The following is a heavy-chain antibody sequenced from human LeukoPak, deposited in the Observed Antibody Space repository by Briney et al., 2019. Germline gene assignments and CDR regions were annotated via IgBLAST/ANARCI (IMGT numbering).Heavy chain of an antibody. V-gene: IGHV3-30*02. CDR2: IRYDGSNK. Sequence: PGGSLRLSCAASGFTLSSSGMHWVRQAPGKGLEWVAFIRYDGSNKYYADSVKGRFTISRDNSKNTLYLQMNSLRAEDTAVYYCARAPSYYYDSSGYYFVPYFDYWGQGTLVTVSS. CDR1: GFTLSSSG. J-gene: IGHJ4*02. CDR3: ARAPSYYYDSSGYYFVPYFDY. D-gene: IGHD3-22*01.